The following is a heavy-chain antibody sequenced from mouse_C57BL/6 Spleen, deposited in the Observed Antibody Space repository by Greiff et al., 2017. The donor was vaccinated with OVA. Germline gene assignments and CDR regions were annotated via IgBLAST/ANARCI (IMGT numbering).Heavy chain of an antibody. J-gene: IGHJ2*01. Sequence: VQLQESGAELVRPGTSVKVSCKASGYAFTNYLIEWVKQRPGQGLEWIGVINPGSGGTNYNEKFKGKATLTADKSSSTAYLQLSSLTSEDSAVYFCARYVFDYWGQGTTLTVSS. CDR2: INPGSGGT. CDR3: ARYVFDY. CDR1: GYAFTNYL. V-gene: IGHV1-54*01.